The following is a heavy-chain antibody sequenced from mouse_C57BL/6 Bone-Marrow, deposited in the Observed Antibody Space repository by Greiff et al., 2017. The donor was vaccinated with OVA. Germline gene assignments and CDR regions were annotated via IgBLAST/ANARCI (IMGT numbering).Heavy chain of an antibody. Sequence: EVKLVESGGGLVQPGESLKLSCESNEYEFPSHDMSWVRKTPEKRLELVAAINSDGGSTYYPETMERRFIISRDNTKKTLYLQMSSLRSEDTALYYCARVYYSNPGWYFDVWGTGTTVTVSS. CDR3: ARVYYSNPGWYFDV. J-gene: IGHJ1*03. CDR2: INSDGGST. D-gene: IGHD2-5*01. V-gene: IGHV5-2*01. CDR1: EYEFPSHD.